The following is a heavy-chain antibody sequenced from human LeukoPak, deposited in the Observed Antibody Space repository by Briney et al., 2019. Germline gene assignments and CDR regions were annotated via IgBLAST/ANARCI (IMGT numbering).Heavy chain of an antibody. CDR1: GGSISSGGYY. CDR2: IYYSGST. J-gene: IGHJ4*02. D-gene: IGHD3-10*01. Sequence: PSQTLSLTCTVSGGSISSGGYYWSWIRQHPGKGLEWIGYIYYSGSTYYNPSLKSRVTISVDTSKNQFSLKLNSVTAADTAVYYCAREYGSGSLYFDYWGQGTLVTVSS. CDR3: AREYGSGSLYFDY. V-gene: IGHV4-31*03.